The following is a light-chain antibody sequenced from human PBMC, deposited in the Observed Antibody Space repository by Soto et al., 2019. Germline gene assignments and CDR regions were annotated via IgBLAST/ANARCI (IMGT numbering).Light chain of an antibody. J-gene: IGKJ2*01. CDR3: QQYGRSAPDT. CDR1: QSVSSNY. V-gene: IGKV3-20*01. Sequence: EIVLTQSPGTLSLSPGERATLSCRASQSVSSNYLAWYQQKPGQAPRLLFYGASSRATGIPDRFSGSGSGTDFTLTISRLEPEDFAVYHCQQYGRSAPDTFGQGTKLEIK. CDR2: GAS.